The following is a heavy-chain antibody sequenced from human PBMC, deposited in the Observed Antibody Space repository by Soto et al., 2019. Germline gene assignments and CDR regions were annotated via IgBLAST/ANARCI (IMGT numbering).Heavy chain of an antibody. D-gene: IGHD3-9*01. V-gene: IGHV3-20*01. Sequence: GGSLRLSCAASGFTFDDYGMSWVRQAPGKGLEWVSGINWNGGSTGYADSVKGRFTISRDNAKNSLYLQMNSLRAEDTALYHCARVRTYYDILTGYPNANWFDPWGQGTLVTVSS. CDR2: INWNGGST. J-gene: IGHJ5*02. CDR1: GFTFDDYG. CDR3: ARVRTYYDILTGYPNANWFDP.